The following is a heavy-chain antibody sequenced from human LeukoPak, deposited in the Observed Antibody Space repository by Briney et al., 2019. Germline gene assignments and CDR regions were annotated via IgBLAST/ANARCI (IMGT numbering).Heavy chain of an antibody. CDR3: TTDLETGVNFDY. D-gene: IGHD1-1*01. V-gene: IGHV3-15*01. CDR2: IKSKTDGGTT. CDR1: GFTFSNAW. Sequence: PGGSLRLSCAASGFTFSNAWMSWVRQAPGKGLEWVGRIKSKTDGGTTDYAAPVKGRFTISRDDSKNTLYLQMNSLKTEDKAVYYCTTDLETGVNFDYWGQGTLVTVSS. J-gene: IGHJ4*02.